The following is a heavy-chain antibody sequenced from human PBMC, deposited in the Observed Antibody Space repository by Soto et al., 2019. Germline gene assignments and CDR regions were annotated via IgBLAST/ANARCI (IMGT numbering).Heavy chain of an antibody. CDR3: ARAEYSGSSYYGFDP. J-gene: IGHJ5*02. D-gene: IGHD1-26*01. CDR2: IIPTFGTT. Sequence: QLQLVQSGAEVKKPGSSVRISCKASGGTFRSYGISWLRQVPGQGLEWMGGIIPTFGTTNYAQKFQGRFTITADESASTAYMELSSLRSEDTAVYYCARAEYSGSSYYGFDPWGPGPLVTVSS. V-gene: IGHV1-69*01. CDR1: GGTFRSYG.